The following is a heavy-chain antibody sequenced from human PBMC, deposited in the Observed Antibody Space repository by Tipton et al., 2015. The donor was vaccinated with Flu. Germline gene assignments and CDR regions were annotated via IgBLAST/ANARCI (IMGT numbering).Heavy chain of an antibody. CDR1: GFDFSDYW. CDR2: IRSDETTE. J-gene: IGHJ4*02. CDR3: AKSGGFDS. V-gene: IGHV3-30*02. D-gene: IGHD1-26*01. Sequence: SLRLSCAASGFDFSDYWMTWVRQAPGKGLEWVAHIRSDETTEYADSVKGRFTISRDNSKDMLYLQMNSLRAEDTAVFYCAKSGGFDSWNQGALVIVSS.